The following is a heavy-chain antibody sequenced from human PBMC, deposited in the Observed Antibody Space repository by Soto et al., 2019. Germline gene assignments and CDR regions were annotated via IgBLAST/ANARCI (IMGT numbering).Heavy chain of an antibody. V-gene: IGHV2-5*02. J-gene: IGHJ4*02. CDR1: GFSLSTSGVG. Sequence: QITLKESGPPRVKTTQTLTLTCTFSGFSLSTSGVGVGWIRQPPGKALEWLVLIYWDDDRRYSPSLKNRITITKATSKNQAFRTLTNMDPVDTATYYCAPRSLYSWTYWDGGYFDYWGQGTLVTVSS. CDR2: IYWDDDR. D-gene: IGHD1-26*01. CDR3: APRSLYSWTYWDGGYFDY.